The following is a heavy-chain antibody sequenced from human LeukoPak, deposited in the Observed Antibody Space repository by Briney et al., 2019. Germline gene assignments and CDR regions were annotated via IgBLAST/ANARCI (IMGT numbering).Heavy chain of an antibody. CDR1: GFTFSSYA. Sequence: GSLRLSCAASGFTFSSYAMSWVRQAPGKGLECIGYINYSGTTNYNPSLKSRVTMSVDTSKNQFSLRLKSVTAADTAVYYCARLDSRSYYYYYFYGMDVWGQGTTVTVSS. V-gene: IGHV4-59*08. D-gene: IGHD1-26*01. CDR2: INYSGTT. CDR3: ARLDSRSYYYYYFYGMDV. J-gene: IGHJ6*02.